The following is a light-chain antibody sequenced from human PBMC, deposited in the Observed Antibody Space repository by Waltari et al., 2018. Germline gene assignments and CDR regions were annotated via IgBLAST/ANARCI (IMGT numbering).Light chain of an antibody. CDR1: QSLSGDY. CDR2: DVS. Sequence: EIVLTQSPGTLSLSPGERVTLSCRASQSLSGDYVAWYQQKPRQAPRLLFYDVSRRATGVPDRFSASGAGTDFTLTISRLEPGDFAVYYCQQYGNSPFAFGQGTRLEIK. V-gene: IGKV3-20*01. CDR3: QQYGNSPFA. J-gene: IGKJ5*01.